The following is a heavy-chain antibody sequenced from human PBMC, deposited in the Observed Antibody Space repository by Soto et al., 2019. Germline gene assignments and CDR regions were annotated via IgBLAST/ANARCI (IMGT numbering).Heavy chain of an antibody. CDR3: ARETHYYDSSGYYPSHNWFDP. CDR1: GGSISSGDYY. CDR2: IYYSGST. D-gene: IGHD3-22*01. J-gene: IGHJ5*02. Sequence: QVQLQESGPGLVKPSQTLSLTCTVSGGSISSGDYYWSWIRQPPGKGLEWIGYIYYSGSTYYNPSLKSRVTISVDTSKNQFSLKLSSVTAADTAVYYCARETHYYDSSGYYPSHNWFDPWGQGTLVTVSS. V-gene: IGHV4-30-4*01.